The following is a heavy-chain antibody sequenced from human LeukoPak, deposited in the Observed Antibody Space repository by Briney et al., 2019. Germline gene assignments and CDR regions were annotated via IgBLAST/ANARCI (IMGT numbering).Heavy chain of an antibody. V-gene: IGHV1-2*02. CDR2: INPNSGGT. D-gene: IGHD6-19*01. CDR1: GYTFTGYH. Sequence: GASVKVSCKASGYTFTGYHIHWVRQAPGQGLEWMGWINPNSGGTNSAQKFLGRVSMTRDTSISTVYMDMTSLRSDDTAVYYCARDSGSSGWDPTSFLDYWGRGTVVTVSS. J-gene: IGHJ4*02. CDR3: ARDSGSSGWDPTSFLDY.